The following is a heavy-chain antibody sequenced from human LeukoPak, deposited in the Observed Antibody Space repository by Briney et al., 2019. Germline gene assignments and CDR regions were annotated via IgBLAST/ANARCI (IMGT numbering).Heavy chain of an antibody. CDR2: IYHSGST. Sequence: SETLSLTCTVSGYSISSGYYWGWIRQPPGKGLEWTGSIYHSGSTYYNPSLKSRVTISVDTSKNQFSLKLSSVTAADTAVYYCARDNDSRDPPHFDYWGQGTLVTVSS. D-gene: IGHD3-16*01. CDR3: ARDNDSRDPPHFDY. J-gene: IGHJ4*02. CDR1: GYSISSGYY. V-gene: IGHV4-38-2*02.